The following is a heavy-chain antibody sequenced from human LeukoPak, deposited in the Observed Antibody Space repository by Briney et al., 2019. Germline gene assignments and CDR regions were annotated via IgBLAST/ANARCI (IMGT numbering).Heavy chain of an antibody. J-gene: IGHJ5*02. V-gene: IGHV4-59*01. CDR3: ARGGYNYGGHNWFDP. Sequence: SETLSLICTVSGGSISGYYWTWIRHPPGKGLERIGYIYYSGSTNYNPSLKSRVTISVDTSKNQFSLRLSSVTAADTAVYYCARGGYNYGGHNWFDPWGQGTLVTVSS. CDR2: IYYSGST. D-gene: IGHD5-18*01. CDR1: GGSISGYY.